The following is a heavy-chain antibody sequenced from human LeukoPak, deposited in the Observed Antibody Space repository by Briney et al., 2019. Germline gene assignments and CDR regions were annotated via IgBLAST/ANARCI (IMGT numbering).Heavy chain of an antibody. J-gene: IGHJ3*02. CDR2: ISSSGSYI. D-gene: IGHD3-16*01. CDR3: AKEVRGDAFDI. V-gene: IGHV3-21*01. Sequence: GGSLRLSCAASGFTFSSYGMHWVRQAPGKGLEWVSSISSSGSYIYYADSVKGRFTISRDNSKNTLFLQMNSLRAEDTAVYYCAKEVRGDAFDIWGQGTMVTVSS. CDR1: GFTFSSYG.